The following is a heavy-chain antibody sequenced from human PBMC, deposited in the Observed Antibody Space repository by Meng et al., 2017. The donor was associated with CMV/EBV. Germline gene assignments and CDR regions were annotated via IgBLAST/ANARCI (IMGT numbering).Heavy chain of an antibody. D-gene: IGHD2-15*01. V-gene: IGHV4-39*01. Sequence: GSLRLSCAASGFTFSSYSMNWVRQPPGKGLEWIGSIYFSGSTYYNPSLKSRVTISVDTSKNQFSLKLSSVTAADTAVYYCARKVYPYCSGGSCYSGYNWFDPWGQGTLVTVSS. J-gene: IGHJ5*02. CDR2: IYFSGST. CDR1: GFTFSSYSMN. CDR3: ARKVYPYCSGGSCYSGYNWFDP.